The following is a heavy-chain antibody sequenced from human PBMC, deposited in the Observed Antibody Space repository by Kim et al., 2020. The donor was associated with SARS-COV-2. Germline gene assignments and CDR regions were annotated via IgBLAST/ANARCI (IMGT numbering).Heavy chain of an antibody. V-gene: IGHV3-23*01. J-gene: IGHJ4*02. Sequence: TYYADSVGGRLTISRNNSKNTLSLQMNSLRAEDTALYYCAKTGQLDYWGQGTLVTVSS. CDR2: T. D-gene: IGHD6-13*01. CDR3: AKTGQLDY.